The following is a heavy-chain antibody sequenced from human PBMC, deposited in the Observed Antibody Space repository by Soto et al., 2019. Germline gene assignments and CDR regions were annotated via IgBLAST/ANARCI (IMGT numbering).Heavy chain of an antibody. J-gene: IGHJ4*02. CDR3: AKPHYYYDSSGYYFDY. CDR1: GFTLSSYA. CDR2: ISGSGGST. V-gene: IGHV3-23*01. Sequence: GGSLRLSCAASGFTLSSYAMSWVRQAPGKGLEWVSAISGSGGSTYYADSVKGRFTISRDNSKNTLYLQMNSLRAEDTAVYYCAKPHYYYDSSGYYFDYWGQGTLVTVSS. D-gene: IGHD3-22*01.